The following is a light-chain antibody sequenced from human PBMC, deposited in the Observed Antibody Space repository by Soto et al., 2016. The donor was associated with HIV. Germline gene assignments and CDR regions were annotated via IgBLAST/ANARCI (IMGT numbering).Light chain of an antibody. Sequence: DIRMTQSPSSLSASVGDRLTITCRASQSISSYLNWYQQKPGKAPKLLIYAASSLQSGVPSRFSGSGSRTDFTLTISSLQPEDFATYYCQQSYSTPRTFGQGTKLEIK. J-gene: IGKJ2*01. CDR2: AAS. V-gene: IGKV1-39*01. CDR3: QQSYSTPRT. CDR1: QSISSY.